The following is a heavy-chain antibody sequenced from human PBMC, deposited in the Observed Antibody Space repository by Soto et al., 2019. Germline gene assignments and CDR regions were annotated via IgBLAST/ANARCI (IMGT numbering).Heavy chain of an antibody. CDR2: IYYSGST. V-gene: IGHV4-39*01. CDR3: ARQMGYSSSCGGYYFDH. Sequence: QLQLQESGPGLVKPSETLSLTCTVSGGSTSSSFYYWGWIRQPPGRGLEWIGSIYYSGSTFYNPFLESRVPISVDTSTSQFSLSLRSMTAADTAVYYCARQMGYSSSCGGYYFDHWGQGTLVTVSS. D-gene: IGHD6-6*01. J-gene: IGHJ4*02. CDR1: GGSTSSSFYY.